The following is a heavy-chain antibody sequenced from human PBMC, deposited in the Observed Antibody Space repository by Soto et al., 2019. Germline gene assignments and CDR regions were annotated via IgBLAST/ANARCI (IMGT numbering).Heavy chain of an antibody. V-gene: IGHV4-59*01. CDR2: IYYSGST. CDR3: AGTYYDFWSGYLYAHFDY. CDR1: GGSISSYY. Sequence: PSETLSLTCTVSGGSISSYYWSWIRQPPGKGLEWIGYIYYSGSTNYNPSLKSRVTISVDTSKNQFSLKLSSVTAADTAVYYCAGTYYDFWSGYLYAHFDYWGQGTLVTVSS. D-gene: IGHD3-3*01. J-gene: IGHJ4*02.